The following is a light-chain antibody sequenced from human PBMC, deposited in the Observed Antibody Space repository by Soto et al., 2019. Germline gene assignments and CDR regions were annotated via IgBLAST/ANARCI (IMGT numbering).Light chain of an antibody. CDR3: QQYYSYPPT. CDR2: AAS. V-gene: IGKV1-8*01. CDR1: QGISSY. Sequence: AIRMTQSPSSFSASTGDRVTITCRASQGISSYLAWYQQKPGKAPKLLIYAASTLQSGVPSWFSGSGSGTDFTLTISCLQSEDFATYYCQQYYSYPPTFGPGTKVDIK. J-gene: IGKJ3*01.